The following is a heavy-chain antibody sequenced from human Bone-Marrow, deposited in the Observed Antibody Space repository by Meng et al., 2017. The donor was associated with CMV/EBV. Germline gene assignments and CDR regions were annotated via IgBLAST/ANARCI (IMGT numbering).Heavy chain of an antibody. V-gene: IGHV3-33*06. CDR3: EKGHPYYYYGMDV. Sequence: GESLKISCAASGFTFSSYGMHWVRQAPGKGLEWVAVIWYDGSNKYYADSVKGRFTTSRDNSKNTLYLQMNSLRAEDTAVYYCEKGHPYYYYGMDVWGQGTTVTVSS. J-gene: IGHJ6*02. CDR2: IWYDGSNK. CDR1: GFTFSSYG.